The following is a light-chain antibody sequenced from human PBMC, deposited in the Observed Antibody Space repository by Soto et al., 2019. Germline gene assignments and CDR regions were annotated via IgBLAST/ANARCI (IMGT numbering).Light chain of an antibody. CDR2: EVN. Sequence: ALTQPPSASGSPGQSVAISCTGTSSDVGGYNYVSWYQQHPGKAPKLMIYEVNKRPSGVPDRFSGSKSGNTASLTVSGLQAEDEADYYCSSYAGSSNVFGTGTRSPS. J-gene: IGLJ1*01. CDR1: SSDVGGYNY. CDR3: SSYAGSSNV. V-gene: IGLV2-8*01.